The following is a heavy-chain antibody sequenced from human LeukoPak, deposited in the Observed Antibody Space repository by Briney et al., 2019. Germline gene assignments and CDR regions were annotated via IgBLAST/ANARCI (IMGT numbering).Heavy chain of an antibody. CDR3: ARDDDFWSGYYLFDY. V-gene: IGHV3-48*01. Sequence: PGGSLRLSCAASGFTFSSYSMNWVRQAPGKGLEWVSYISSSSSTIYYADSVKGRFTISRDNAKNSLYLQMNSLRAEDTAVYYCARDDDFWSGYYLFDYWGQGTLVTVSS. CDR1: GFTFSSYS. CDR2: ISSSSSTI. D-gene: IGHD3-3*01. J-gene: IGHJ4*02.